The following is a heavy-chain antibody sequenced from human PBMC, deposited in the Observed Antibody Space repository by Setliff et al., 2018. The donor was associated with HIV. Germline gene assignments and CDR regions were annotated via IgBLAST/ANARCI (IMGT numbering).Heavy chain of an antibody. CDR2: IYSGGST. CDR1: GFTVSSNY. CDR3: ARDSRYYDSSGYYYEGYFDY. J-gene: IGHJ4*02. D-gene: IGHD3-22*01. V-gene: IGHV3-66*01. Sequence: PGESLKISCAASGFTVSSNYMSWVRQAPGKGLEWVSVIYSGGSTFHTDSVKDRFTISRDNSKNTLYLQMNSLRAEDTAVYYCARDSRYYDSSGYYYEGYFDYWGQGTLVTVSS.